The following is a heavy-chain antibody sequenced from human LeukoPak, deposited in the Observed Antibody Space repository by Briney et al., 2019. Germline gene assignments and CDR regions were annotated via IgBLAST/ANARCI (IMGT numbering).Heavy chain of an antibody. CDR1: GFTLSGYG. V-gene: IGHV3-48*02. CDR3: ARDGMTYGRHFDY. D-gene: IGHD3-10*01. J-gene: IGHJ4*02. Sequence: GGSLRLSCAASGFTLSGYGMNWVRQAPGKGLEWVSYISSSTRIIYYADSVKGRLTISRDNAKNTLSLQMNSLRDDDTAVYYCARDGMTYGRHFDYWGQGALVTVSS. CDR2: ISSSTRII.